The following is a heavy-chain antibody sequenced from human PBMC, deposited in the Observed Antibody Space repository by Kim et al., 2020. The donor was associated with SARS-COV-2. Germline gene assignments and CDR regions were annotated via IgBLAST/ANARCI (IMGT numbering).Heavy chain of an antibody. CDR3: ARARHDYGLNRLDP. CDR2: IYSGGST. Sequence: GGSLRLSCAASGFTVSSNYMSWVRQAPGKGLEWVAVIYSGGSTYYADSSKGRLIITRDNSNNTLHLQMNSLRAADTAADYCARARHDYGLNRLDPWCQGT. J-gene: IGHJ5*02. V-gene: IGHV3-53*01. D-gene: IGHD4-17*01. CDR1: GFTVSSNY.